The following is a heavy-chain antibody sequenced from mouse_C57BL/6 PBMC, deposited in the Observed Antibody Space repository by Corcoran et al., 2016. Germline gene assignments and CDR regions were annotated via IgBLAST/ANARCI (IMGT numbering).Heavy chain of an antibody. V-gene: IGHV9-3*01. Sequence: QIQLVQSGPELKKPGETVKISCKASGYTFTTYGMSWVKQAPGKGLKWMGWINTYSGVPTYADDFKGRFAFSLETSASTAYLQINNLKNEDTATYFCARRPNLLDWYFDVWGTGTTVTVSS. CDR2: INTYSGVP. D-gene: IGHD1-1*01. CDR1: GYTFTTYG. CDR3: ARRPNLLDWYFDV. J-gene: IGHJ1*03.